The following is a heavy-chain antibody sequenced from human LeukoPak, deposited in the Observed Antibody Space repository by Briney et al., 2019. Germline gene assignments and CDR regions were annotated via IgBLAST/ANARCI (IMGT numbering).Heavy chain of an antibody. D-gene: IGHD5-18*01. Sequence: PSETLSLTCTVSGGSISSSSYCWGWIRQPPGKGLEWIGYIYYSGSTYYNPSLKSRVTISVDTSKNQFSLKLSSVTAADTAVYYCARDAYSYGPRALDYWGQGTLVTVSS. CDR2: IYYSGST. V-gene: IGHV4-31*03. J-gene: IGHJ4*02. CDR3: ARDAYSYGPRALDY. CDR1: GGSISSSSYC.